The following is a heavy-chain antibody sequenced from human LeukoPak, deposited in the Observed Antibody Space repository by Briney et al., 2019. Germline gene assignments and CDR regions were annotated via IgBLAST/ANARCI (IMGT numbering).Heavy chain of an antibody. Sequence: SETLSLTCTVSGGSISSSSYYWGWIRQPPGKGLEWIGSIYYSGSTYYNPSLKCRVTISVDTSKNQFSLKLRSVTAADTAVYYCASPMAWAHNRRDSDYWGLGTLVTVSS. CDR3: ASPMAWAHNRRDSDY. CDR1: GGSISSSSYY. D-gene: IGHD5-24*01. CDR2: IYYSGST. V-gene: IGHV4-39*07. J-gene: IGHJ4*02.